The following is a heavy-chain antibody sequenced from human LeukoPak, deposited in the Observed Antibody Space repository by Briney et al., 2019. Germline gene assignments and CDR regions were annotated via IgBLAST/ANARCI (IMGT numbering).Heavy chain of an antibody. CDR1: GGSVSTYY. D-gene: IGHD6-19*01. V-gene: IGHV4-59*02. CDR3: ARVAGTGIMFFLDV. CDR2: IHYSGST. J-gene: IGHJ6*04. Sequence: TTSETLSLTCAVSGGSVSTYYWSWIRQPPGKGLEWIGYIHYSGSTDYNPSLKSRVTISVDTSKNQFSLKLSSVTAADTAVYYCARVAGTGIMFFLDVWGKGTTVTVSS.